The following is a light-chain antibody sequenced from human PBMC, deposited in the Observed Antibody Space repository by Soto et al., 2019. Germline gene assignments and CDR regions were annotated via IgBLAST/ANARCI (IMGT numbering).Light chain of an antibody. CDR1: QSVSSF. Sequence: EIVLTQSPATLSLSPGERATLSCRASQSVSSFLAWYQQKPGQAPRLLIYDASHRATGIPARFSGSGSGTDFTLTISSLEPEDFAVYYCQQYGSSLTFGGGTKVDIK. V-gene: IGKV3-11*01. CDR3: QQYGSSLT. J-gene: IGKJ4*01. CDR2: DAS.